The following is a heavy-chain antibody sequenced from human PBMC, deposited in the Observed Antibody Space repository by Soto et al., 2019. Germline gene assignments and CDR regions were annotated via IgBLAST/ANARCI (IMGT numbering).Heavy chain of an antibody. D-gene: IGHD2-2*01. CDR1: GYTFTSYG. CDR3: ARYFEYCSSTSCYGPLTFYMDV. V-gene: IGHV1-18*01. Sequence: ASVKVSCKASGYTFTSYGISWVRQAPGQGLEWMGWISAYNGNTNYAQKLQGRVTMTTDTSTSTAYMELRSLRSDDTAVYYCARYFEYCSSTSCYGPLTFYMDVWGKGTTVTAP. J-gene: IGHJ6*03. CDR2: ISAYNGNT.